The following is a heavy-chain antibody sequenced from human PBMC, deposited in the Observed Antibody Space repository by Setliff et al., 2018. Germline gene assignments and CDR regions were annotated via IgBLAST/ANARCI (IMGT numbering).Heavy chain of an antibody. J-gene: IGHJ5*02. CDR1: GYTFTIYA. D-gene: IGHD2-15*01. V-gene: IGHV1-3*01. Sequence: RASVKVSCKASGYTFTIYAIHWVRQAPGQRLEWMGWINAGNGNTKYSQKFQGRVTITRDTSASTAYMELSSLRSEDTAVYYCARRRGYCSGGSRSDGWVNWFDPWGQGTLVTVSS. CDR2: INAGNGNT. CDR3: ARRRGYCSGGSRSDGWVNWFDP.